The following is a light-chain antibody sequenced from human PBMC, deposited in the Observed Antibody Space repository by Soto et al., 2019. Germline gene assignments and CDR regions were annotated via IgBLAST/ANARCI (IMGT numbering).Light chain of an antibody. CDR1: SSNIGTNT. Sequence: QSVLTQPPSASGTPGQRVTIFCSGSSSNIGTNTVIWYQQLPGAAPKLLIYSDNQRPSGVPDRFSGSKSGTSASLAISGLQSEDEADYYCAEWDVSIVVFGGGTKLPVL. CDR2: SDN. CDR3: AEWDVSIVV. V-gene: IGLV1-44*01. J-gene: IGLJ2*01.